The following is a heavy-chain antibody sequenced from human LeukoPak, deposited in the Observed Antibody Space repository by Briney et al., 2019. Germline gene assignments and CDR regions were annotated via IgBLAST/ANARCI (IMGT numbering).Heavy chain of an antibody. CDR1: GGTFSSYA. V-gene: IGHV1-69*04. Sequence: SVKVSCKASGGTFSSYAISWVRQAPGQGLEWMGRVIPILGIANYAQKFQGRVTITADKSTSTAYMELSSLRSEDTAVYYCARDLGYSYGLDFDYWGQGTLVTVSS. CDR2: VIPILGIA. J-gene: IGHJ4*02. D-gene: IGHD5-18*01. CDR3: ARDLGYSYGLDFDY.